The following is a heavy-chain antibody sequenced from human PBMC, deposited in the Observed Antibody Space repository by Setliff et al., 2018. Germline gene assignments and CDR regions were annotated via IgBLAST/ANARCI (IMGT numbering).Heavy chain of an antibody. D-gene: IGHD3-10*01. CDR1: GGSFSGYY. J-gene: IGHJ5*01. CDR2: INHSGIT. CDR3: ARIKWFGETDCFDS. Sequence: SETLSLTCAVYGGSFSGYYWSWIRQPPGKRLEWIGEINHSGITNYNPSLKSRVPMSVDTSKNQFSLKLNSLTAADTAVYYCARIKWFGETDCFDSWGQGTLVTVSS. V-gene: IGHV4-34*01.